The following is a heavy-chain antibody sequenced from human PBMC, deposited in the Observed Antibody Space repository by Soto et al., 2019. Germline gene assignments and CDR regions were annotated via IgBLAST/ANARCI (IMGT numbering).Heavy chain of an antibody. V-gene: IGHV2-70*01. CDR2: IDWDDDK. D-gene: IGHD5-18*01. J-gene: IGHJ6*02. CDR3: ARIKYSYGSFYGMDV. CDR1: GFSLSTSGMC. Sequence: SGPTLVNPTQTLTLTCTFSGFSLSTSGMCVSWIRQPPGKALEWLALIDWDDDKYYSTSLKTRLTISKDTSKNQVVLTMTNMDPVDTATYYCARIKYSYGSFYGMDVWGQGTTVTVS.